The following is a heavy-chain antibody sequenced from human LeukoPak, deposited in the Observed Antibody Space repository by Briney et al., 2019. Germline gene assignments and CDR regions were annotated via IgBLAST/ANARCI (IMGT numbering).Heavy chain of an antibody. J-gene: IGHJ3*02. CDR2: IKSKTDGGTT. D-gene: IGHD3-16*01. V-gene: IGHV3-15*01. CDR3: TIRGDSEAYDAIGI. Sequence: GGSLRLSCAASGFILSNTCMLWVRQAPGKGLEWVGRIKSKTDGGTTDYAAPVKGRFTISRADSKNTLYMQIDSLKTEDKAVYYCTIRGDSEAYDAIGIWGQGTMVTVSS. CDR1: GFILSNTC.